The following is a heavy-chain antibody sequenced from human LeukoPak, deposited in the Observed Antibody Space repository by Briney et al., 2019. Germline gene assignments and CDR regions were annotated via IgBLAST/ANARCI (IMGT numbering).Heavy chain of an antibody. V-gene: IGHV3-23*01. J-gene: IGHJ4*02. D-gene: IGHD6-19*01. CDR3: AKNGLQDSSGWYCGY. CDR2: ISSSGGST. Sequence: GGSLRLSCAASGFTFSSYAMSWVRQAPGKGLEWVSAISSSGGSTCYADSVKGRFTISRDNSENTLYLQMNSLRAEDTAVYYCAKNGLQDSSGWYCGYWGQGTLVTVSS. CDR1: GFTFSSYA.